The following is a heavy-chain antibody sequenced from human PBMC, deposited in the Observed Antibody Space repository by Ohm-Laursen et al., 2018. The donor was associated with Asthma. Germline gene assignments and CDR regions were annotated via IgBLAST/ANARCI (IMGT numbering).Heavy chain of an antibody. V-gene: IGHV4-30-4*01. D-gene: IGHD1-26*01. CDR1: GGSISSGDYY. Sequence: SQTLSLTCTVSGGSISSGDYYWSWIRQPPGKGLEWIGYIYYSGSTYYNPSLKSRVTISVDTSKNQFSLKLSSVTAEDTAVYYCARSRDSGSSNWFDPWGQGTLVTVSS. CDR2: IYYSGST. CDR3: ARSRDSGSSNWFDP. J-gene: IGHJ5*02.